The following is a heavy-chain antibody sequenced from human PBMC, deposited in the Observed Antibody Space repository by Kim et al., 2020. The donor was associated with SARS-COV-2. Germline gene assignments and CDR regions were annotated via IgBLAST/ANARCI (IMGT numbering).Heavy chain of an antibody. J-gene: IGHJ4*02. Sequence: SETLSLTCTVSGDSVRNYYWNWIRQTPEKGLEWIGYISYSGGTNYNPSLKSRVIMSLDTSKNQFSLRLNSLTAADTAVYYCARGPLGGPGTYGYWGQGTLVTVSP. CDR1: GDSVRNYY. CDR3: ARGPLGGPGTYGY. CDR2: ISYSGGT. V-gene: IGHV4-59*02. D-gene: IGHD3-10*01.